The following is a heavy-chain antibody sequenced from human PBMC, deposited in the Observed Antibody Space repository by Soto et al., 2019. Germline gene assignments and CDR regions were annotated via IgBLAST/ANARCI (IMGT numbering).Heavy chain of an antibody. J-gene: IGHJ4*02. D-gene: IGHD3-3*01. CDR2: IYYSGST. V-gene: IGHV4-30-4*01. CDR1: GGSISSGDYY. Sequence: SETLSLTCTVSGGSISSGDYYWSWIRQSPGKGLEWIGYIYYSGSTYYNPSLKSRVTISIDTSKNQFSLKLTSVTAADTAVYYCARDGLDFWSGYRSFDFWGQGTLVT. CDR3: ARDGLDFWSGYRSFDF.